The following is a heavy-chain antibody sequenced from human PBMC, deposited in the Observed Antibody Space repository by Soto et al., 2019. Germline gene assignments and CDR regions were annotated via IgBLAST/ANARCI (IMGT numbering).Heavy chain of an antibody. V-gene: IGHV4-39*01. D-gene: IGHD3-10*01. CDR3: ATPWFGDGDY. CDR1: GGSISSSSYY. J-gene: IGHJ4*02. CDR2: IYYSGST. Sequence: QLQLQESGPGLVKPSETLSLTCTVSGGSISSSSYYWGWIRQPPGKGLEWIGSIYYSGSTHYNPTLKSRVTISVDTSKNQFSLKLSSVTAADTAVYYCATPWFGDGDYWGQGTLVTVSS.